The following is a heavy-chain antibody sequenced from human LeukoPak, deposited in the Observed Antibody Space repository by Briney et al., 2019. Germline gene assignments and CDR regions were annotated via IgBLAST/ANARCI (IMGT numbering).Heavy chain of an antibody. Sequence: GASVKVSCKASGGTFSSYAISWVRQAPGKGLEWMGGIIPIFGTANYAQKFQGRVTITTDESTNTAYMELSSLRSEDTAVYYCARGVPATADPVYYYYYYMDVWGKGTTVTVSS. J-gene: IGHJ6*03. CDR1: GGTFSSYA. D-gene: IGHD2-2*01. V-gene: IGHV1-69*05. CDR3: ARGVPATADPVYYYYYYMDV. CDR2: IIPIFGTA.